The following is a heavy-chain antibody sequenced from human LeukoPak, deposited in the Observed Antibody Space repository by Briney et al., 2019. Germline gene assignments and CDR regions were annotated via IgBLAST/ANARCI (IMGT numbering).Heavy chain of an antibody. D-gene: IGHD6-13*01. J-gene: IGHJ4*02. Sequence: PSETLSLTCAVYGGSFSGYYWSWIRQPPGKGLEWIGEINHSGSTNYNPSLKSRVTISVDTSKNQFSLKLSSVTAADTAVYYCARALIAAAGYFDYWGQGTLVTVSS. CDR1: GGSFSGYY. CDR2: INHSGST. V-gene: IGHV4-34*01. CDR3: ARALIAAAGYFDY.